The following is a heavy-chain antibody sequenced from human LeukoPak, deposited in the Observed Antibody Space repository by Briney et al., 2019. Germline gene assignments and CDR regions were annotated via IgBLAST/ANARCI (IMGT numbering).Heavy chain of an antibody. V-gene: IGHV4-39*01. D-gene: IGHD6-19*01. CDR1: GASISSSSDY. J-gene: IGHJ4*02. CDR2: IYYSGTT. Sequence: SETLSLTCTVSGASISSSSDYWGWIRQPPGKGLEWIGGIYYSGTTYNNPSLKSRVTISVDTSKNQFSLKLTSVTAADTAVYYCARHVGSEQRLVPFDYWGQGTLVTVSS. CDR3: ARHVGSEQRLVPFDY.